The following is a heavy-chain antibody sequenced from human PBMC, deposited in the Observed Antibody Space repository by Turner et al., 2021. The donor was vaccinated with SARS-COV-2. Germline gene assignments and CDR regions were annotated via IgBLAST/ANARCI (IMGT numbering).Heavy chain of an antibody. Sequence: GAEVKKPGESMKISCKGSGYSFTNYWIGWVRQMPGKGLEWMGIIYPGDSDTRYSPSFQGQVTISADKSISTAYLQWSSLKASDTAMCYCTRQVVVGPGIAVAGTGYWGQGTLVTVSS. CDR2: IYPGDSDT. J-gene: IGHJ4*02. CDR1: GYSFTNYW. D-gene: IGHD6-19*01. V-gene: IGHV5-51*01. CDR3: TRQVVVGPGIAVAGTGY.